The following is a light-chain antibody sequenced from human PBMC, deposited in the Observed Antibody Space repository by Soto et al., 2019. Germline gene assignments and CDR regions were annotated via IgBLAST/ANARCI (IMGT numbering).Light chain of an antibody. CDR2: EVS. J-gene: IGLJ1*01. V-gene: IGLV2-14*01. CDR1: SSDVGGYNY. CDR3: SSXTSFSXXV. Sequence: QSALTQPASVSGSPGQSITISCTGTSSDVGGYNYVSWYQQHPGKAPKLMIYEVSNRPSGVSNRFSGSKSDNTASLTISGLQAEDEADYYCSSXTSFSXXVFGTGTXLT.